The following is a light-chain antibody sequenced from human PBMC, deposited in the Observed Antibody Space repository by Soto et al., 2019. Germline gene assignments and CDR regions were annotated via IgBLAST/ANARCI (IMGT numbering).Light chain of an antibody. CDR3: SAWDESLSVRL. V-gene: IGLV1-47*01. Sequence: QLVLTQPPSASGTPGQRVTISCSGSTSDIGTNSVFWYQQLPGTAPKLLIYWSNRRPSGVPDRFSGSKSGTSGSLTISGLRSEDEGEYYCSAWDESLSVRLFGGGTKLTVL. CDR2: WSN. J-gene: IGLJ3*02. CDR1: TSDIGTNS.